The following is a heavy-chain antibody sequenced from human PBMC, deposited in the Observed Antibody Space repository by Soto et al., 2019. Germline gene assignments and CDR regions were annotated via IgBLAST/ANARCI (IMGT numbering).Heavy chain of an antibody. J-gene: IGHJ4*02. CDR3: TTGQVNPLLRGVDY. D-gene: IGHD3-10*01. Sequence: GGSLRLSCAASGFTFSNAWMSWVRQAPGKGLEWVGRIKSKTDGGTTDYAAPVKGRFTISRDDSKNTLYLQMNSLKTEDTAVYYCTTGQVNPLLRGVDYWGQGTLVTVSS. CDR2: IKSKTDGGTT. V-gene: IGHV3-15*01. CDR1: GFTFSNAW.